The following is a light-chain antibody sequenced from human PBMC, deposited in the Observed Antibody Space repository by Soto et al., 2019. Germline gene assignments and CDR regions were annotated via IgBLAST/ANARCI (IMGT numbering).Light chain of an antibody. CDR2: KAS. Sequence: DIQMTQSPSTLSASVGDRVTITCRASQSISSWLAWYQQKPGKAPKLLIYKASSLESGVPSRFSGSGSGTEITLTISSLQPDDFATYYCQPYNSYSWTFGQGTKVDI. J-gene: IGKJ1*01. CDR3: QPYNSYSWT. CDR1: QSISSW. V-gene: IGKV1-5*03.